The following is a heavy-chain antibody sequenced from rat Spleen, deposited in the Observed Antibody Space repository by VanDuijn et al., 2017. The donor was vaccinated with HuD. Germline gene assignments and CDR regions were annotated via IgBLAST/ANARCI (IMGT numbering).Heavy chain of an antibody. CDR3: ARHVDYSSYTDWFAY. D-gene: IGHD1-2*01. V-gene: IGHV5S13*01. J-gene: IGHJ3*01. CDR2: ISTGGGNT. CDR1: GFTFTNYG. Sequence: EVQLVESDGGLVQPGRSLKLSCAASGFTFTNYGMAWIRQAPTKGLEWVASISTGGGNTYYRDSVKGRFTISRENAKSTLYLQMDSLRSEDTATYYCARHVDYSSYTDWFAYWGQGTLVTVSS.